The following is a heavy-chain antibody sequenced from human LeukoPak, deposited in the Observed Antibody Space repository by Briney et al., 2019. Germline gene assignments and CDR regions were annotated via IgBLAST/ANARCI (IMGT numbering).Heavy chain of an antibody. Sequence: PRGSLRLSCAASGFTFSSYWMHWVRQAPGKGLVWVSRINSDGSSTSYADSVKGRFTISRDNAKNTLYLQMNSLRAEDTAVYYCARAMIVVSNQFDYWGQGTLVTVSS. CDR2: INSDGSST. CDR3: ARAMIVVSNQFDY. D-gene: IGHD3-22*01. J-gene: IGHJ4*02. V-gene: IGHV3-74*01. CDR1: GFTFSSYW.